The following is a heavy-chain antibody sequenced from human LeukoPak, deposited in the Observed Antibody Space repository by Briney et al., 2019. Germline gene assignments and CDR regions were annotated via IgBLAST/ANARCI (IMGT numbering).Heavy chain of an antibody. J-gene: IGHJ6*02. CDR1: GFTLSDYV. V-gene: IGHV3-53*04. CDR3: ARAIYSSLGMDV. D-gene: IGHD6-19*01. CDR2: IYSGGGT. Sequence: GGSLRLSCAVSGFTLSDYVMNWVRQAPGKGLEWVSVIYSGGGTYYADSVKGRFTISRHNSKNTLYLQMNSLRAEDTAVYYCARAIYSSLGMDVWGQGTTVTVSS.